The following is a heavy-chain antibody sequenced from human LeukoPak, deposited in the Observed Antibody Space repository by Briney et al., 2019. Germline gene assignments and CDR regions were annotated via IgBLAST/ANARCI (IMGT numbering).Heavy chain of an antibody. CDR2: INHSGTT. Sequence: SETLSLTCTVYGEFFSGSYWTWIRQPPGKGLEWIGHINHSGTTNYNPSLKSRVTISVDTSKNHFSLRMTSVTAADTALYYCAIEYGDSRGNYWGQGTLVTVSS. V-gene: IGHV4-34*01. CDR1: GEFFSGSY. CDR3: AIEYGDSRGNY. J-gene: IGHJ4*02. D-gene: IGHD4-17*01.